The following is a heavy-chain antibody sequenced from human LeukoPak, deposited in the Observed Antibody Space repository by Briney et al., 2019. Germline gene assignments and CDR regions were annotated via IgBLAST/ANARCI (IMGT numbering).Heavy chain of an antibody. CDR1: GGSISSYY. CDR3: ARELWFVNAPGSWLDP. V-gene: IGHV4-59*12. D-gene: IGHD3-10*01. J-gene: IGHJ5*02. Sequence: SETLSLTCTVSGGSISSYYWSWIRQPPGKGLEWIGYIYYSGSSYYNPSLRSRVTISVDRSRNQFSLRLTSVTAADTAVYYCARELWFVNAPGSWLDPWGQGTLVTVSS. CDR2: IYYSGSS.